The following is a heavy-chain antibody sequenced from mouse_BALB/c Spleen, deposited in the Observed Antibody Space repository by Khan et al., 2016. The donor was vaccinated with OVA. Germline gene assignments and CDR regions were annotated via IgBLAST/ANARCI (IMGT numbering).Heavy chain of an antibody. CDR2: INRNGGTS. D-gene: IGHD2-14*01. Sequence: EVELVESGGGLVQPGGSLKVSCAASGFTFSGYGMYWVCQTPDKRLELVATINRNGGTSFFLDSVKGRFTISRDNAKNSLHLQMSSLKSDDSAVYYCARDYYRYDEVCWNFDVWGAGTTVTVSS. V-gene: IGHV5-6-3*01. J-gene: IGHJ1*01. CDR3: ARDYYRYDEVCWNFDV. CDR1: GFTFSGYG.